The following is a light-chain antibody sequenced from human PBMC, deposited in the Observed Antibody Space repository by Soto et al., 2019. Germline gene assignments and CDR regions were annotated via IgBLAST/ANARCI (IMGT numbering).Light chain of an antibody. J-gene: IGKJ3*01. Sequence: EIVLTQSPGTLSLSPGERATLSCRASQTVRSSNLAWYQQKPDQAPRLLIYGASSRATGISDRFSGSGSETDFTFTIRRLEPEDFAVYYCQQYGSSPFTFGPGTKVDLK. CDR3: QQYGSSPFT. CDR2: GAS. V-gene: IGKV3-20*01. CDR1: QTVRSSN.